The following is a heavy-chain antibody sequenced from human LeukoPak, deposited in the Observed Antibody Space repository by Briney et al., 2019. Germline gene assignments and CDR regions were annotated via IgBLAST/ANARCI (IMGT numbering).Heavy chain of an antibody. J-gene: IGHJ3*02. CDR2: LYSGGST. CDR1: GFNVSSNY. V-gene: IGHV3-66*02. D-gene: IGHD4-23*01. Sequence: GGSLRLSCAASGFNVSSNYMSGVRQAPGKGLEWVSVLYSGGSTYYADSVKGRLTISRDNSKYTLYLQMNSLRAEDTAVYYCARDGPYGGNWDAFDIWGQGTMVTVSS. CDR3: ARDGPYGGNWDAFDI.